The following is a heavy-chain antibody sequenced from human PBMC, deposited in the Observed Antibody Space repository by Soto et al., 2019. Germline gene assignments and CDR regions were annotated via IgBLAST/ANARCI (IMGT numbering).Heavy chain of an antibody. CDR1: GYTFTSYA. D-gene: IGHD6-19*01. CDR2: INAGNGNT. CDR3: ARDHLPTTIAVAAGYYYMAV. V-gene: IGHV1-3*01. Sequence: ASVKVSCKASGYTFTSYAMHWVRQAPGQRLEWMGWINAGNGNTKYSQKFQGRVTITRDTSASTAYMELSSLRSEDTAVYYCARDHLPTTIAVAAGYYYMAVWGKGTTVTVSS. J-gene: IGHJ6*03.